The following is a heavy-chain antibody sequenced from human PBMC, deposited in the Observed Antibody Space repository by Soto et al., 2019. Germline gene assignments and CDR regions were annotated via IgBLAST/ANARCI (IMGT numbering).Heavy chain of an antibody. CDR2: IYYSGST. Sequence: PSETLSLTCTVSGGSISSSSYYWGWIRQPPGKGLEWIGSIYYSGSTYYNPSLKSRVTISVDTSKNQFSLKLSSVTAADTAVYYCARHSLPGPFGVVIIYLYYGMEVWGQGTTVTVS. J-gene: IGHJ6*02. CDR1: GGSISSSSYY. D-gene: IGHD3-3*01. CDR3: ARHSLPGPFGVVIIYLYYGMEV. V-gene: IGHV4-39*01.